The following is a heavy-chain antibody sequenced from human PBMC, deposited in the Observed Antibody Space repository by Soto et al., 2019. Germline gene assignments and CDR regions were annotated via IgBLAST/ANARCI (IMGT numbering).Heavy chain of an antibody. CDR1: GVPFISYW. J-gene: IGHJ5*02. D-gene: IGHD2-15*01. Sequence: SQSLSCAASGVPFISYWMHWISPVPGKGLVWVARTNSDEISIAYADSVKGRFTISRDNAKNMVYLEMNSLRAEDTAVYYCAFALVSPEGSFDPWGPGTLVTV. CDR2: TNSDEISI. V-gene: IGHV3-74*01. CDR3: AFALVSPEGSFDP.